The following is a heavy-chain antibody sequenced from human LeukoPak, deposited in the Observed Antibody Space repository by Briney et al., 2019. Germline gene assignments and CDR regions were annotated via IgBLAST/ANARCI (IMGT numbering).Heavy chain of an antibody. Sequence: SVKVSCKASGGTFSSYAISWVRQAPGQGLEWMGRIIPILGIANYAQKFQGRVTITADKSTSTAYMELSSLRSEDTAVYYCARGGPKLPGYSYGYGSNPRGPYYYYGMDVWGQGTTVTVSS. V-gene: IGHV1-69*04. CDR1: GGTFSSYA. D-gene: IGHD5-18*01. CDR2: IIPILGIA. J-gene: IGHJ6*02. CDR3: ARGGPKLPGYSYGYGSNPRGPYYYYGMDV.